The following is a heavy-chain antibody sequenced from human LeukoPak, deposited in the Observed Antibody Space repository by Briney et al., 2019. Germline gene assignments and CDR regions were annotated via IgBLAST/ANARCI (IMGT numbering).Heavy chain of an antibody. Sequence: GGSLRLSCAASGFTFSNAWMSWVRQAPGKGLEGVGRIKSKTDGGTTDYAAPVKGRFTISRDDSKNTLYLQMNSLKTEDTAVYYCTTGGPYCGGDCYSSPFDYWGQGTLVTVSS. CDR2: IKSKTDGGTT. CDR1: GFTFSNAW. CDR3: TTGGPYCGGDCYSSPFDY. J-gene: IGHJ4*02. V-gene: IGHV3-15*01. D-gene: IGHD2-21*02.